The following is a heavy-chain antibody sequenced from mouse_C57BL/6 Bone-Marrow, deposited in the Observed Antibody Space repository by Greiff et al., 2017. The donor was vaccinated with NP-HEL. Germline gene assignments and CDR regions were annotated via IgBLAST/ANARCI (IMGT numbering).Heavy chain of an antibody. CDR2: INPYNGGT. D-gene: IGHD2-5*01. CDR1: GYTFTDYY. CDR3: AGAYYSNLGHAMDY. J-gene: IGHJ4*01. V-gene: IGHV1-19*01. Sequence: EVQLQQSGPVLVKPGASVKMSCKASGYTFTDYYMNWVKQSHGKSLEWIGVINPYNGGTSYNQKFKGKATLTVDKSSSTAYMELNSLTSEDSAVYYCAGAYYSNLGHAMDYWGQGTSVTVSS.